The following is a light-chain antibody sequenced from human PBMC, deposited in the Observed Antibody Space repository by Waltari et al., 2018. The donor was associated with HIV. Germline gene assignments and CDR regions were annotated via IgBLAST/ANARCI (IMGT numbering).Light chain of an antibody. CDR1: QGISSY. Sequence: AIRMTQSPSSFSASRGGRGTIHCRASQGISSYLAWYQLKPGKAPKLLIYAASTLQSGVPSRFSGSGSGTDFTLTISCLQSEDFATYYCQQYYSYPYTFGQGTKLEIK. CDR3: QQYYSYPYT. J-gene: IGKJ2*01. V-gene: IGKV1-8*01. CDR2: AAS.